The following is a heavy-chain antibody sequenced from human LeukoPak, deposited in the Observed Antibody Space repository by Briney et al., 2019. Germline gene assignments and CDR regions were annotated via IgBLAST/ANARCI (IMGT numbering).Heavy chain of an antibody. J-gene: IGHJ3*02. CDR3: ARGYSSGWFSPPGAFDI. V-gene: IGHV4-59*01. CDR1: GGSISNYY. CDR2: IYYSGST. Sequence: SETLSLTCTVSGGSISNYYWSWIRQPAGKGLEWIGYIYYSGSTNYNPSLKSRVTISVDTSKNQFSLKLSSVTAADTAVYYCARGYSSGWFSPPGAFDIWGQGTMVTVSS. D-gene: IGHD6-19*01.